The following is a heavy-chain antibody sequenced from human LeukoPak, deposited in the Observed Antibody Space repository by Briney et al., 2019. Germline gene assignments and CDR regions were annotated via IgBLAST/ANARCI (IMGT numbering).Heavy chain of an antibody. CDR3: ARANDFWSGSDY. D-gene: IGHD3-3*01. CDR2: IIPIFGTA. Sequence: SVKVSCKASGYTFTGYYMHWVRQAPGQGLEWMGGIIPIFGTANYAQKFQGRVTITADESTSTAYMELSSLRSEDTAVYYCARANDFWSGSDYWGQGNLVTVSS. CDR1: GYTFTGYY. V-gene: IGHV1-69*13. J-gene: IGHJ4*02.